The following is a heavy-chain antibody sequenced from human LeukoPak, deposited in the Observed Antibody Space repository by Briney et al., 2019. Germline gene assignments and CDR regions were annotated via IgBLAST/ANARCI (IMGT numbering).Heavy chain of an antibody. CDR3: ARGGRTWFDP. J-gene: IGHJ5*02. CDR1: GGSIRNYY. V-gene: IGHV4-59*01. CDR2: IYYSGST. Sequence: SETLSLTCTVSGGSIRNYYWSWIRQPPRKGLEWIGYIYYSGSTNYNTSLKSRVTISIDTSKNQFSLKLRSVTAADTAVYYCARGGRTWFDPWGQGTQVTVSS. D-gene: IGHD1-26*01.